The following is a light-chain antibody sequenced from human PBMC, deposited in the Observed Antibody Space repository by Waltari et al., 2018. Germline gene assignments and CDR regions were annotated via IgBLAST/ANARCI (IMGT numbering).Light chain of an antibody. J-gene: IGLJ1*01. Sequence: HSALTQPPSASGSPGQSVTISCTGTSSDVGGHNFVSWYQQHPGKAPKVIIYEVTKRPSGVPDRFSGSKSGNTASLTVSGLQTEDEADYYCCSYAGSDTPYVFGTGTTVTVL. CDR2: EVT. CDR1: SSDVGGHNF. CDR3: CSYAGSDTPYV. V-gene: IGLV2-8*01.